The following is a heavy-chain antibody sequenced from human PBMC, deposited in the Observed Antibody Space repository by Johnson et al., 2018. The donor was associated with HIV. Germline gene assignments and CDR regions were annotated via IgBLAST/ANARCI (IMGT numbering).Heavy chain of an antibody. D-gene: IGHD4-23*01. CDR2: ISYDGSKK. CDR1: GFTFRTYA. CDR3: AKDTGGNSGNDAFDI. V-gene: IGHV3-30*04. J-gene: IGHJ3*02. Sequence: QMLLVESGGGVVQPGRSLRLYCAVSGFTFRTYAMHWVRQAPGKGLEWVAVISYDGSKKYSADSVKGRFTISRDNSKNTVYLQMNGLRTADTAVYYCAKDTGGNSGNDAFDIWGQGTLVTVSS.